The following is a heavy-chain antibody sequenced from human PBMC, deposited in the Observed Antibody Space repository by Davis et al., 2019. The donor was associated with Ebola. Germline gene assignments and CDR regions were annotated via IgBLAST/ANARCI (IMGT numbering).Heavy chain of an antibody. CDR2: INHRGIP. CDR1: GESLSGHY. Sequence: PSETLSLTCAVYGESLSGHYWSWIRQPQGKGLDWIGEINHRGIPNYNPSLISQVTMSVAPSKKKFSLKLTSVTAAATGVYYCARGGPDIVVGPAAISVFFDSWGQGTLFLVSS. CDR3: ARGGPDIVVGPAAISVFFDS. V-gene: IGHV4-34*01. J-gene: IGHJ4*02. D-gene: IGHD2-2*01.